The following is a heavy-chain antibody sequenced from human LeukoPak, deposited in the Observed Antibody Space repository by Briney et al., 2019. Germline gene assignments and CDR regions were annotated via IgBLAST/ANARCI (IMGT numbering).Heavy chain of an antibody. CDR1: GFTFSSYS. Sequence: GGSLRLSCAASGFTFSSYSMNWVRQAPGKGLEWVSYISSSSTIYYADSVKGRFTISRDNAKNSLYLQMNSLRDEDTAVYYCARAGGYYYDSSGYYYWPEYFQHWGQGTLVTVSS. V-gene: IGHV3-48*02. D-gene: IGHD3-22*01. CDR2: ISSSSTI. J-gene: IGHJ1*01. CDR3: ARAGGYYYDSSGYYYWPEYFQH.